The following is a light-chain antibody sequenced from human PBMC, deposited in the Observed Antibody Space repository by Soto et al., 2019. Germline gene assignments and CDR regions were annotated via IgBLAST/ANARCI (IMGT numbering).Light chain of an antibody. Sequence: IQMTQSPSTLSTYVGDRVTITCRASQSLSSRLAWYQQIPGKAPKLLIYDAFSLQSGVPSRFSGSASGTEFSLTISSLQHDDFETYSCQPYNSYQWTLGPGPKADIK. J-gene: IGKJ1*01. CDR3: QPYNSYQWT. CDR2: DAF. V-gene: IGKV1-5*01. CDR1: QSLSSR.